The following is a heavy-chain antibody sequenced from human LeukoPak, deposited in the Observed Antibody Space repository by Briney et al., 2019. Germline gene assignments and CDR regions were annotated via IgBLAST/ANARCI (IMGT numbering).Heavy chain of an antibody. D-gene: IGHD4/OR15-4a*01. CDR2: ISWNSGII. V-gene: IGHV3-9*01. CDR1: GFTFDDYA. J-gene: IGHJ2*01. Sequence: PGRSLRLSCADSGFTFDDYAMHWVRQAPGRGLEWVSGISWNSGIIGYADSVKGRFTISRDNARNSLYLQMNSLRAEDTALYSCAKDIRGANFRYFDLWGRGTLVTVSS. CDR3: AKDIRGANFRYFDL.